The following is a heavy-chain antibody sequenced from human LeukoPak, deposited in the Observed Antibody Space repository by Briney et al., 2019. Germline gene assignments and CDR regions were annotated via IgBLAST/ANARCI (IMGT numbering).Heavy chain of an antibody. CDR1: GFTVSSNY. J-gene: IGHJ6*02. Sequence: GGSLRLSCAASGFTVSSNYMSWVRQAPGKGLEWVSVIYSGGSTYYADSVKGRFTISRDNSKNTLYPQMNSLRAEDTAVYYCASGVVVPAATNGYYYYGMDVWGQGTTVTVSS. CDR3: ASGVVVPAATNGYYYYGMDV. V-gene: IGHV3-53*01. D-gene: IGHD2-2*01. CDR2: IYSGGST.